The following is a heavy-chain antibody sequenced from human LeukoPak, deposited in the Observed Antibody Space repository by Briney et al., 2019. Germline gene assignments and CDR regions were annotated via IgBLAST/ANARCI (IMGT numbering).Heavy chain of an antibody. J-gene: IGHJ4*02. Sequence: GESLKISCKGSGYSFTSYWIGWVRQMPGKGLEWMGIIYPGDSDTRYSPSFQGQVTISADKSISTAYLQWSSLKASDTAMYYCARGDSLGYCSGGSCFNFDYWGQGTLVTVSS. D-gene: IGHD2-15*01. CDR1: GYSFTSYW. CDR3: ARGDSLGYCSGGSCFNFDY. CDR2: IYPGDSDT. V-gene: IGHV5-51*01.